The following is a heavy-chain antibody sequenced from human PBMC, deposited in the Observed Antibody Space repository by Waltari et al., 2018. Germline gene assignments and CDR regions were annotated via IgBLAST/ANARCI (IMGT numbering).Heavy chain of an antibody. V-gene: IGHV3-7*01. J-gene: IGHJ4*02. D-gene: IGHD6-6*01. CDR1: GFTFRSYW. CDR2: IKQDGSEK. Sequence: EVQLVESGGGLVQPGGSLRLSCAASGFTFRSYWMSWVRQAPGKGLEWVANIKQDGSEKYYVDSVKGRFTISRDNAKNSLYLQMNSLRAEDTAVYYCAREGWLVLDYWGQGTLVTVSS. CDR3: AREGWLVLDY.